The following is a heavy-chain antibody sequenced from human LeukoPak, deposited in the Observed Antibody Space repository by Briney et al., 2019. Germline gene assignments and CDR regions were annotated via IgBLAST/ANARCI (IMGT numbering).Heavy chain of an antibody. J-gene: IGHJ6*03. D-gene: IGHD1-14*01. Sequence: SETLSLTCSVSGDSISNYYWSWIRQPAGKGLEWIGRIYTSGSTNYNPSLKSRVTMSVDTSKNQFSLKLSSVTAADTAVYYCARVSEPISHYYYYYMDVWGKGTTVTISS. CDR2: IYTSGST. V-gene: IGHV4-4*07. CDR1: GDSISNYY. CDR3: ARVSEPISHYYYYYMDV.